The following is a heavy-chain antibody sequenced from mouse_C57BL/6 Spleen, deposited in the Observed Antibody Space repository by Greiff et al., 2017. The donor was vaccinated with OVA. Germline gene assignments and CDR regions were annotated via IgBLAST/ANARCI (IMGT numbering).Heavy chain of an antibody. CDR1: GYSFTDYN. CDR3: ARGGGSSYPYAMDY. CDR2: INPNYGTT. D-gene: IGHD1-1*01. V-gene: IGHV1-39*01. J-gene: IGHJ4*01. Sequence: VQLKESGPELVKPGASVKISCKASGYSFTDYNMNWVKQSNGKSLEWIGVINPNYGTTSYNQKFKGKATLTVDQSSSTAYMQLNSLTSEDSAVYYCARGGGSSYPYAMDYWGQGTSVTVSS.